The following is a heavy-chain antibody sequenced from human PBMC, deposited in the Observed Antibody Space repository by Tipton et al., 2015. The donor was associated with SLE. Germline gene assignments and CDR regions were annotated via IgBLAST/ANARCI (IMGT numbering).Heavy chain of an antibody. CDR1: GFTFSSYS. CDR2: ISSSSSYI. Sequence: GSLRLSCAASGFTFSSYSMNWVRQAPGRGLEWVSSISSSSSYIYYADSVKGRFTISRDNAKNSLYLQMNSLRAEDTAVYYCAKDLGRATSDYWGQGTLVTVSS. J-gene: IGHJ4*02. V-gene: IGHV3-21*01. CDR3: AKDLGRATSDY. D-gene: IGHD3-10*01.